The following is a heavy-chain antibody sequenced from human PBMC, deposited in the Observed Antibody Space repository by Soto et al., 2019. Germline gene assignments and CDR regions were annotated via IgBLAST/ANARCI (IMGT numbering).Heavy chain of an antibody. Sequence: GGSVKVSCKASGGTFSSYAIRWVRQAPGQGLEWMGGIIANNGKANYAQKFQGRVTMTTDTSTSTAYMELRSLRSGDTAVYYCARALPAARYFDLWGRGTLVTVSS. CDR1: GGTFSSYA. D-gene: IGHD2-2*01. V-gene: IGHV1-69*10. J-gene: IGHJ2*01. CDR2: IIANNGKA. CDR3: ARALPAARYFDL.